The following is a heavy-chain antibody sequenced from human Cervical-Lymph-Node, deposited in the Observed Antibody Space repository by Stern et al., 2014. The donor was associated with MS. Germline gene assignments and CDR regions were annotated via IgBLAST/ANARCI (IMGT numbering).Heavy chain of an antibody. CDR1: GASMTTGSYY. Sequence: QLQLQESGPGLVKPSQTLSLTCTVSGASMTTGSYYWNWIRQPAGKGVEWIGQIYTSGSASYHPSLKNRLSMSVDTSKNHSPLSLSSVTAADTAVYYCARGDRRLRAFDLWGQGTMVTVSS. V-gene: IGHV4-61*02. D-gene: IGHD2-21*02. CDR2: IYTSGSA. J-gene: IGHJ3*01. CDR3: ARGDRRLRAFDL.